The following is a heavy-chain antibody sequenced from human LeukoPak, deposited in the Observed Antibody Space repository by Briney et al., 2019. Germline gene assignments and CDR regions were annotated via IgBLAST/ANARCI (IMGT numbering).Heavy chain of an antibody. Sequence: GGSLRLSCAASGFTFSSYGMHWVRQAPGKGLEWVAVISYDGSNKNDADSVKGRFTIFRDNSKNTLYLQMNSLRAEDTAVYYCASRDIVVVPAARYGMDVWGQGTTVTVSS. CDR1: GFTFSSYG. D-gene: IGHD2-2*01. J-gene: IGHJ6*02. V-gene: IGHV3-30*03. CDR3: ASRDIVVVPAARYGMDV. CDR2: ISYDGSNK.